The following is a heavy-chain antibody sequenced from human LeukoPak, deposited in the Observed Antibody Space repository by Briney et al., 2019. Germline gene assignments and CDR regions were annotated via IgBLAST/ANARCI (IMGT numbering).Heavy chain of an antibody. CDR3: AKEGWLDYYYYYMDV. Sequence: GGSLRLSCAASGFTFSNYWMHWVRQAPGKGLVWVSRLNSDGSSTNYADSVKGRFTISRDNAKNTLYLQMNSLRAEDTALYYCAKEGWLDYYYYYMDVWGKGTTVTVSS. J-gene: IGHJ6*03. V-gene: IGHV3-74*01. CDR2: LNSDGSST. D-gene: IGHD6-19*01. CDR1: GFTFSNYW.